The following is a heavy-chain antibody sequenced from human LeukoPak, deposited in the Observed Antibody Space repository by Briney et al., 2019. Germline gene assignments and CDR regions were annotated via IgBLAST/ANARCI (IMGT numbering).Heavy chain of an antibody. CDR3: ARGIAAAGTGSDWFDP. Sequence: GSVNVSCKASGYTFTGYYMHWVRQAPGQGLEWMGWINPNSGGTNYAQKFQGRVTMTRDTSISTAYMELSRLRSDDTAVYYCARGIAAAGTGSDWFDPWRQGTLLSVSS. J-gene: IGHJ5*02. D-gene: IGHD6-13*01. CDR2: INPNSGGT. V-gene: IGHV1-2*02. CDR1: GYTFTGYY.